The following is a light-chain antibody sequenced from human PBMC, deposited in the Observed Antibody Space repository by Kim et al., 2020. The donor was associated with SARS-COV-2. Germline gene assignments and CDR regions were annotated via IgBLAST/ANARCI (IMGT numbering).Light chain of an antibody. J-gene: IGLJ3*02. CDR1: SSNIGRNT. CDR2: SNN. CDR3: AAWDDSLNGWV. V-gene: IGLV1-44*01. Sequence: GQRVSISCSGSSSNIGRNTVNWYQQLPGTAPKLLIYSNNQRPSGVPDRLSGSKSGTSASLAISGLQSEDEADYYCAAWDDSLNGWVFGGGTQLTVL.